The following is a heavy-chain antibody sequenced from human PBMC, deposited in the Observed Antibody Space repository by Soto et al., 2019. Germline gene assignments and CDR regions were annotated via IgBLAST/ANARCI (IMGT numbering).Heavy chain of an antibody. CDR3: AKPTEMTTVATRSFDY. V-gene: IGHV3-23*01. CDR1: GFTFSNYA. Sequence: PGGSLRLSCAASGFTFSNYAMSWVRQAPGKGLEWVSAISGSGGSTYYADSVKGRFTISRDNSKNTLYLQMNSLRAEDTAVYYCAKPTEMTTVATRSFDYWGQGTLVTAPQ. CDR2: ISGSGGST. J-gene: IGHJ4*02. D-gene: IGHD4-17*01.